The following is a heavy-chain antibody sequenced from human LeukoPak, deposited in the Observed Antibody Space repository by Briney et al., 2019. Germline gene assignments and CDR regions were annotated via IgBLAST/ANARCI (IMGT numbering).Heavy chain of an antibody. V-gene: IGHV1-8*01. Sequence: ASVKVPCKASGYTFTSYDINWVRQAPGQGLEWMGWMNPNSGNTGYAQKFQGRVTMTRNTSISTAYMELSSLRSEDTAVYYCARERRRDGYKNRWFDPWGQGTLVTVSS. CDR1: GYTFTSYD. D-gene: IGHD5-24*01. CDR2: MNPNSGNT. J-gene: IGHJ5*02. CDR3: ARERRRDGYKNRWFDP.